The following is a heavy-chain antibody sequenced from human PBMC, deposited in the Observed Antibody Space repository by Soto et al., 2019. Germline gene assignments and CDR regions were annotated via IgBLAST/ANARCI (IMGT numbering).Heavy chain of an antibody. J-gene: IGHJ4*01. CDR1: GFTFSDFA. Sequence: EVQLSESGGGLAQPGGSLRLSCEGSGFTFSDFAISWVRQAPGKGLEWVSVVSGNGDVTRYADSVKGRFATSRDNSKNTMSLQMNSLTAEDTAIYYCAKDGIQTVTFDYWGRGTLVTVSS. D-gene: IGHD4-17*01. CDR2: VSGNGDVT. V-gene: IGHV3-23*01. CDR3: AKDGIQTVTFDY.